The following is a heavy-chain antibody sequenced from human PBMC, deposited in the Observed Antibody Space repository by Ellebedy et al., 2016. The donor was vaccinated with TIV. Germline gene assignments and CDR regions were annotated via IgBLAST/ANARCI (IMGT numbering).Heavy chain of an antibody. CDR2: IHYTGTT. Sequence: LETLSLTXSVSGASISGYYWGWIRQSPGKGLEWVGWIHYTGTTKYNPSVKSRLVISVDSSANRVSMRLTSVTAADTAVYFCARLGLFGAGGRYLPDYWGQGALVSVSS. D-gene: IGHD3-16*02. CDR1: GASISGYY. V-gene: IGHV4-59*08. J-gene: IGHJ4*02. CDR3: ARLGLFGAGGRYLPDY.